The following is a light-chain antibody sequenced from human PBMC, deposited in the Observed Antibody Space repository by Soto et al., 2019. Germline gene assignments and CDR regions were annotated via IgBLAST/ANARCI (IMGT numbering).Light chain of an antibody. CDR2: GTS. J-gene: IGKJ5*01. Sequence: SHSPPPLSLSPAARATLSFRASQSVRCYLAWYQQKPGAAPGLLIYGTSSRATGIPDRFRSSGSGTDYTLIFCSLPPDVLAVFYCQQYGSSITFGQGTRLEIK. CDR3: QQYGSSIT. CDR1: QSVRCY. V-gene: IGKV3-20*01.